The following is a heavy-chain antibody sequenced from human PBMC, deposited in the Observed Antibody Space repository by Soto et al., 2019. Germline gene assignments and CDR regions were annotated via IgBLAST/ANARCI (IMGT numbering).Heavy chain of an antibody. CDR2: IIPIFGTA. V-gene: IGHV1-69*13. CDR1: GGTFSIYS. CDR3: ARGRGYSSSLYYYYGMDV. Sequence: SVKVSCKASGGTFSIYSISWVRQAPGQGLEWMGGIIPIFGTANYAQKFQGRVTITADESTSTAYMELSSLRSEDTAVYYCARGRGYSSSLYYYYGMDVWGQGTTVTVSS. J-gene: IGHJ6*02. D-gene: IGHD6-6*01.